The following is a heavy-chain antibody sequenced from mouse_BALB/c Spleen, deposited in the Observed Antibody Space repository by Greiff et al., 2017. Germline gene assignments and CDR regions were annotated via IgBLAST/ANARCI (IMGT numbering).Heavy chain of an antibody. Sequence: LQQPGSELVRPGASVKLSCKASGYTFTSYWMHWVKQRPGQGLEWIGNIYPGSGSTNYDEKFKSKASLTVDTSSSTAYMQLSSLTSEDSAVYYCTREGGNDGPWFAYWGQGTLVTVSA. V-gene: IGHV1S22*01. CDR2: IYPGSGST. D-gene: IGHD2-3*01. CDR3: TREGGNDGPWFAY. J-gene: IGHJ3*01. CDR1: GYTFTSYW.